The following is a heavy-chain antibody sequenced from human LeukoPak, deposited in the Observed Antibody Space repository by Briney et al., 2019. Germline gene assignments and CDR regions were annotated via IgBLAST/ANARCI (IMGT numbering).Heavy chain of an antibody. CDR1: GGTFSSYA. D-gene: IGHD3-3*01. J-gene: IGHJ4*02. CDR2: IIPIFGTA. Sequence: ASVMVSCKASGGTFSSYAISWVRQAPGQGLEWMGRIIPIFGTANYAQKFQGRVTITTDESTSTAYMELSSLRAEDTAVYYCARAATIFGVVTNFDYWGQGTLVTVSS. V-gene: IGHV1-69*05. CDR3: ARAATIFGVVTNFDY.